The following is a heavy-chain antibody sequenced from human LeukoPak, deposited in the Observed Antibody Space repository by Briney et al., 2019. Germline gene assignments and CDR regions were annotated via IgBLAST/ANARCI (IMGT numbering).Heavy chain of an antibody. CDR2: IYYSGST. J-gene: IGHJ5*02. D-gene: IGHD3-22*01. CDR1: GGSISSSSYY. CDR3: ATPVGYDSSGFWFDP. Sequence: TSETLSLTCTVSGGSISSSSYYWGWIRQPPGKGLEWIGSIYYSGSTYYNPPLKSRVTISVDTSKNQFSLKLSSVTAADTAVYYCATPVGYDSSGFWFDPWGQGTLVTVSS. V-gene: IGHV4-39*01.